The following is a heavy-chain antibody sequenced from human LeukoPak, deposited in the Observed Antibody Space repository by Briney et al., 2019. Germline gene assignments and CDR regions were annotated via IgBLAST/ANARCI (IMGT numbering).Heavy chain of an antibody. D-gene: IGHD1-1*01. CDR2: IYYSGST. CDR1: SGAISSGTYY. V-gene: IGHV4-31*06. CDR3: TTLTFNRYFDL. Sequence: SETLSLTCTVSSGAISSGTYYWGWIRQHPGKGLEWIGYIYYSGSTYSNPSLKSRVAISLDMSKNQFSLKLSSVTAADTAVYYCTTLTFNRYFDLWGRGTLVTVSS. J-gene: IGHJ2*01.